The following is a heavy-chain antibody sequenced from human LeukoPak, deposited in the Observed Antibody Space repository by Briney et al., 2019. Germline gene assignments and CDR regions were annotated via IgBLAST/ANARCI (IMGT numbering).Heavy chain of an antibody. D-gene: IGHD5-12*01. CDR3: ARDPWTNSDYDGFDY. V-gene: IGHV3-9*01. CDR2: ISWNSGSI. Sequence: SLRLSCAASGFTFDDYAMHWVRQAPGKGLEWVSGISWNSGSIGYADSVKGRFTISRDNAKNSLYLQMNSLRAEDTAVYYCARDPWTNSDYDGFDYWGQGTLVTVSS. J-gene: IGHJ4*02. CDR1: GFTFDDYA.